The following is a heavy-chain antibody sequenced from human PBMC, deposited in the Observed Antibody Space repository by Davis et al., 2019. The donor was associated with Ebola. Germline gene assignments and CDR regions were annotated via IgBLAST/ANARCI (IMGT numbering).Heavy chain of an antibody. CDR3: VKDLGTSGSFEI. V-gene: IGHV3-23*01. CDR1: GFCLSSYA. D-gene: IGHD1-7*01. J-gene: IGHJ3*02. Sequence: PGGSLRLSCAGSGFCLSSYAMSWVRQPPGKGLEWVSAISSSAGSTFYGDSVNGRSTISRYNSRSTLYLQMNTLRADDTAVYYCVKDLGTSGSFEIWGQGTVVTVSS. CDR2: ISSSAGST.